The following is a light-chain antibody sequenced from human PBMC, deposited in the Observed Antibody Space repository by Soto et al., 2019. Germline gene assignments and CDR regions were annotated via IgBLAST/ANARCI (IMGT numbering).Light chain of an antibody. J-gene: IGKJ1*01. Sequence: DIQMTQSPSSLSASVGDSVTITCRASQFINRYVSWYQQKPGKVPKLLIYSASSLQSGVPSRFGGSRSGTNFTLTISSLQPEDFATYYCQQCYNPPWTFGLGTTVEGK. V-gene: IGKV1-39*01. CDR1: QFINRY. CDR2: SAS. CDR3: QQCYNPPWT.